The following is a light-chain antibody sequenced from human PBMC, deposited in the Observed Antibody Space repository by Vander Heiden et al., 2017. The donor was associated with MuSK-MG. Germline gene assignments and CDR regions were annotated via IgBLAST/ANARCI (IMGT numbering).Light chain of an antibody. CDR3: QQPSDWPPLT. CDR2: DAS. V-gene: IGKV3-11*01. J-gene: IGKJ4*01. CDR1: QSVSSY. Sequence: VLTQSPATLSLSPGERATLSCRASQSVSSYLAWYPQKPGQAPMLLIYDASDIATCIPTRFSDRDYGSDLALRISCRVPEHFAGYYCQQPSDWPPLTFGGGTVVEIK.